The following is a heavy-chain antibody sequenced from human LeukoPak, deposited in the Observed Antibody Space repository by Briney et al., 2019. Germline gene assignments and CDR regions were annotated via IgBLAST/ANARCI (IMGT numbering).Heavy chain of an antibody. Sequence: PSETLSLTCAVYGGSFSGYYWSWIRQPPGKGLEWIGEINHSGSTNYNPSLKSRVTISVDTSKNQFSLKLSSVTAADTAVYYCARFTVVTSDNWFDPWGQGTLVTVSS. V-gene: IGHV4-34*01. J-gene: IGHJ5*02. CDR3: ARFTVVTSDNWFDP. CDR2: INHSGST. D-gene: IGHD4-23*01. CDR1: GGSFSGYY.